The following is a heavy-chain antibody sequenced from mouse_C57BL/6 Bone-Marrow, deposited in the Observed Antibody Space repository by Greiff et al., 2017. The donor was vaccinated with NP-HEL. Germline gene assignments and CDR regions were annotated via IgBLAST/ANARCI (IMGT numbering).Heavy chain of an antibody. CDR2: IYPGDGDT. V-gene: IGHV1-82*01. Sequence: VKLQESGPELVKPGASVKISCKASGYAFSSSWMNWVKQRPGKGLEWIGRIYPGDGDTNYNGKFKGKATLTADKSSSTAYMQLSSLTSEDSAVYFCARWLLRPYWYFDVWGTGTTVTVSS. J-gene: IGHJ1*03. D-gene: IGHD2-3*01. CDR1: GYAFSSSW. CDR3: ARWLLRPYWYFDV.